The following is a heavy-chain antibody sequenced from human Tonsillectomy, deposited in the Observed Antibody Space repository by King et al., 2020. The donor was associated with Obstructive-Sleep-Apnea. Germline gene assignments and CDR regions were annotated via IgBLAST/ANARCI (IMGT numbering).Heavy chain of an antibody. V-gene: IGHV3-11*06. CDR3: ARAGVQLWATDY. CDR2: ISSSSSYK. CDR1: GFTFSDYY. J-gene: IGHJ4*02. Sequence: VQLVESGGGLVKPGGSLRLSCAASGFTFSDYYMSWIRQAPGKGLEWGSFISSSSSYKNYADSGKGRFTISRDNAKNSLYLKMNSLRAEDTAVYYCARAGVQLWATDYWGQGTLVTVSS. D-gene: IGHD5-18*01.